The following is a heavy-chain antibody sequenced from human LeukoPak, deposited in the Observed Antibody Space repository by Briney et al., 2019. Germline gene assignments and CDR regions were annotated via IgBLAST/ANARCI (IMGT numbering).Heavy chain of an antibody. J-gene: IGHJ4*02. CDR3: ARGEKGGRGYSYGSGY. CDR2: ISSSGSTI. D-gene: IGHD5-18*01. V-gene: IGHV3-11*01. Sequence: GGSLRLSCAASGFTFSDYYMSWIRQAPGKGLEGVSYISSSGSTIYYADSVKGRFTISRDNAKNSLYLQMTRLRAEDTAVYYCARGEKGGRGYSYGSGYWGQGTLVTVSS. CDR1: GFTFSDYY.